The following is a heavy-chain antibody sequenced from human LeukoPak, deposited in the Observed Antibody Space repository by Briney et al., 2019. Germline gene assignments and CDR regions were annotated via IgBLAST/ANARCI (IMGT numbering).Heavy chain of an antibody. J-gene: IGHJ4*02. CDR3: AKMTGNHGFFDY. CDR1: GFTFSSYA. V-gene: IGHV3-30-3*02. CDR2: ISYDGSNK. D-gene: IGHD3-10*01. Sequence: QPGRSLRLSCAASGFTFSSYAMHWVRQAPGKGLEWVAVISYDGSNKYYADSVKGRFTISRDNSKNTLYLQMNSLRAEDTAVYYCAKMTGNHGFFDYWGQGTLVTVSS.